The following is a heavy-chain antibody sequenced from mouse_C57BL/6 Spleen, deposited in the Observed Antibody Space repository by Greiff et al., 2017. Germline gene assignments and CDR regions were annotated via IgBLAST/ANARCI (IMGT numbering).Heavy chain of an antibody. J-gene: IGHJ2*01. Sequence: VKLQQPGTELVKPGASVKLSCKASGYTFTSYWMHWVKQRPGQGLEWIGNINPSNGGTNYNEKFKSKATLTVDKSSSTAYLQLSSLTSEDSAVDSCARSRLESYFDCWGKGTTLTVSS. CDR2: INPSNGGT. CDR3: ARSRLESYFDC. D-gene: IGHD3-2*02. CDR1: GYTFTSYW. V-gene: IGHV1-53*01.